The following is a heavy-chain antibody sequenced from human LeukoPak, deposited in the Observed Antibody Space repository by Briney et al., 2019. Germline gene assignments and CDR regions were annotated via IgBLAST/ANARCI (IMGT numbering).Heavy chain of an antibody. CDR3: TRDLMDYDVSTGLHHYYMDV. CDR2: INGDGRNI. J-gene: IGHJ6*02. D-gene: IGHD3-9*01. Sequence: GGSLRLSCVASGFTFNSYWMHWVRQDPRKGLVWVSLINGDGRNINYADSVRGRFTISRDNAKNTLYLQMNTLRVEDTAVYYCTRDLMDYDVSTGLHHYYMDVWGQGTTVTVSS. CDR1: GFTFNSYW. V-gene: IGHV3-74*01.